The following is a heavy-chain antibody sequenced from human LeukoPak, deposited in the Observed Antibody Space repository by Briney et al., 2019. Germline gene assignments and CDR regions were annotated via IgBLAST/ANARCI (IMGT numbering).Heavy chain of an antibody. V-gene: IGHV3-23*01. Sequence: GGSLRLSCAVSGITLSNYGTTWVRQAPGKGLEWVAGISDSGGRTNYADSVKGRFTISRDNPKNTLYLQMNSLRAEDTAVYFCAKRGVVIRVILVGFHKEAYYFDSWGQGALVTVSS. D-gene: IGHD3-22*01. J-gene: IGHJ4*02. CDR2: ISDSGGRT. CDR3: AKRGVVIRVILVGFHKEAYYFDS. CDR1: GITLSNYG.